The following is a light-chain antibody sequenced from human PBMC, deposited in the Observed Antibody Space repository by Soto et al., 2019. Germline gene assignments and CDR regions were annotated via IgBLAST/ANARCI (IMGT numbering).Light chain of an antibody. J-gene: IGKJ4*01. CDR3: QEYGSTPLT. Sequence: EIVLKQSPDTLSLSPGERATLSCRASQSVKNNYLAWYQQKPGQAPRFLIYDASSRATGIPDRFSGSGSGTDLTLTISRLEPEDFAVYYCQEYGSTPLTFGGGTKVDIK. CDR1: QSVKNNY. CDR2: DAS. V-gene: IGKV3-20*01.